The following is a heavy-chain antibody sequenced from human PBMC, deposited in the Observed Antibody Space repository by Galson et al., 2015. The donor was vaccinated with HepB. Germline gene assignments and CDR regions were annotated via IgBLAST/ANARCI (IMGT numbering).Heavy chain of an antibody. CDR3: ASSRYSNYIWFDP. CDR2: IYYSGST. Sequence: TLSLTCTVSGGSISSGGYYWSWIRQHPGKGLEWIGYIYYSGSTYYNPSLKSRVTISVDTSKNQFSLKLSSGTAADTAVYYCASSRYSNYIWFDPWGQGTPVTVSS. V-gene: IGHV4-31*03. CDR1: GGSISSGGYY. D-gene: IGHD4-11*01. J-gene: IGHJ5*02.